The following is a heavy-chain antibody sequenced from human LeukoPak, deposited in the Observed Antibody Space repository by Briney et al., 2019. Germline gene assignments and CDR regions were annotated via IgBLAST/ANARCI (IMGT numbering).Heavy chain of an antibody. Sequence: SETLPLTCTVSSDSIRNYFWSWIRQPPGKGLEWIGYIYYSGGTNYNPSLKSRVTISVDTSKNQFSLKLSSVTAADTAVYYCARQFFGAGPPYFDYWGQGNMVSVSS. CDR2: IYYSGGT. CDR1: SDSIRNYF. D-gene: IGHD3-16*01. J-gene: IGHJ4*02. V-gene: IGHV4-59*08. CDR3: ARQFFGAGPPYFDY.